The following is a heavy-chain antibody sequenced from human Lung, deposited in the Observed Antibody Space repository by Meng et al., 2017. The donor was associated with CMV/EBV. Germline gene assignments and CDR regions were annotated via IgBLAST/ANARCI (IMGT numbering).Heavy chain of an antibody. Sequence: ASVXVFXKASGYTFTNYYMHWVRQDPGQGLEWMGVINPSGGSTTYAQKFQGRLTMTRDTSTSTVYMELSSLKSEDTAMYYCARVLGQLVAPYRMDVWGQGTTVTVSS. CDR1: GYTFTNYY. CDR3: ARVLGQLVAPYRMDV. V-gene: IGHV1-46*01. J-gene: IGHJ6*02. CDR2: INPSGGST. D-gene: IGHD6-13*01.